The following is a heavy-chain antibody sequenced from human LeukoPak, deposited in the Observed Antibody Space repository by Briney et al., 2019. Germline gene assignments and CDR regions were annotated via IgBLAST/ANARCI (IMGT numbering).Heavy chain of an antibody. CDR2: ISGHNGNT. J-gene: IGHJ4*02. V-gene: IGHV1-18*01. CDR1: GYTFTNYG. CDR3: ARDYNGGYSYGNYFDY. D-gene: IGHD5-18*01. Sequence: ASVKVSCKASGYTFTNYGIRWVRQAPGQGLERMGWISGHNGNTNYAQKLQGRDTMTTDTSTSTAYMELGSLRSDDSAVYYCARDYNGGYSYGNYFDYWGQGTLVTVSS.